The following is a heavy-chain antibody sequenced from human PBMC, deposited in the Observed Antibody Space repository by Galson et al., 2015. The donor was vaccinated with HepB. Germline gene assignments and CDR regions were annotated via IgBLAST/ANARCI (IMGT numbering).Heavy chain of an antibody. CDR3: ARAHNRYYYDSSGYLNY. CDR2: ISAYNGNT. Sequence: SVKVSCKASGYTFTSYGISWVRQAPGQGLEWMGWISAYNGNTNYAQKLQGRVTMTTDTSTSTAYMELRSLRSDDTAVYYCARAHNRYYYDSSGYLNYWGQGTLVTVSS. V-gene: IGHV1-18*04. CDR1: GYTFTSYG. D-gene: IGHD3-22*01. J-gene: IGHJ4*02.